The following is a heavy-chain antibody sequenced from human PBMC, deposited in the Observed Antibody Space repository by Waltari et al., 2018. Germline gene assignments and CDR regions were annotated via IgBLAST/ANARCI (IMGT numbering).Heavy chain of an antibody. J-gene: IGHJ2*01. D-gene: IGHD3-10*01. Sequence: QVQLQQWGAGLLKPSETLSLTCAVSGGSFSSGYSWTWIHQPPGKGLEWIGEITDSESTNYIPSLESRVTMSLDRSKNHFSLELDSVTAADTSVYYCARVSHRRGFGPYWYFDLWGRGTLVTVSS. CDR1: GGSFSSGYS. CDR3: ARVSHRRGFGPYWYFDL. CDR2: ITDSEST. V-gene: IGHV4-34*01.